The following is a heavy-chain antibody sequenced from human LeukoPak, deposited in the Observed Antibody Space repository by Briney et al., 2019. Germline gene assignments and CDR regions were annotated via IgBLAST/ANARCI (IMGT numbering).Heavy chain of an antibody. D-gene: IGHD3-10*01. CDR1: GFTFSNYN. V-gene: IGHV1-8*02. J-gene: IGHJ5*02. CDR2: MNPNSGNT. Sequence: ASVKVSCKASGFTFSNYNINWVRQATGQGLEWMGWMNPNSGNTGYAQKFQGRVTMTRNTSISTAYMELSSLRSEDTAVYYCARMVRGVINWFDPWGQGTLVTVSS. CDR3: ARMVRGVINWFDP.